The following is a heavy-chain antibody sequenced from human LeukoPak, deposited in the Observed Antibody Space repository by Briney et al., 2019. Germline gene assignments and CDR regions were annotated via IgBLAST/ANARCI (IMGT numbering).Heavy chain of an antibody. CDR1: GYTFTGYY. D-gene: IGHD6-6*01. J-gene: IGHJ4*02. V-gene: IGHV1-69*05. Sequence: ASVKVSCKASGYTFTGYYMHWVRQAPGQGLEWMGGIIPIFGTANYAQKFQGRVTITTDESTSTAYMELSSLRSEDTAVYYCAREGRIAARLDYWGQGTLVTVSS. CDR3: AREGRIAARLDY. CDR2: IIPIFGTA.